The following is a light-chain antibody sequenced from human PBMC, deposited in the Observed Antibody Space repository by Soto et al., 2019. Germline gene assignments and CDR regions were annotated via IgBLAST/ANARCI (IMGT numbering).Light chain of an antibody. CDR3: QTWGTGIR. V-gene: IGLV4-69*01. J-gene: IGLJ2*01. CDR2: LNSDGSH. CDR1: SGHSSYA. Sequence: QPVLTQSPSASASLGASVKLTCTLSSGHSSYAIAWHQQQPEKGPRYLMKLNSDGSHSKGDGIPDRLSGSSSGAERYLTISSLQYEDEADCYCQTWGTGIRFCGETKVTVL.